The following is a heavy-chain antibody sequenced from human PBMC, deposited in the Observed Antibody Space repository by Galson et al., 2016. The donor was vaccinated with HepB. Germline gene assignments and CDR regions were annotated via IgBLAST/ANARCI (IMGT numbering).Heavy chain of an antibody. Sequence: SETLSLTCVVSRKSFSAESWTWIRQPPGKGLEWIGEASRIGFNYNPSLKSRVTISADTSKNHFSLKLTSVTAADTAVYYCARGRRQDIGEVVAATPSVRGFFFDSWGQGSLVTVSS. CDR2: ASRIGF. D-gene: IGHD2-15*01. CDR3: ARGRRQDIGEVVAATPSVRGFFFDS. CDR1: RKSFSAES. J-gene: IGHJ4*02. V-gene: IGHV4-34*01.